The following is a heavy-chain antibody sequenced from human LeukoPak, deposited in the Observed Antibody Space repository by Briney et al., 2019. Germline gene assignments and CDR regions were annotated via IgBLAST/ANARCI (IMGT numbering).Heavy chain of an antibody. D-gene: IGHD4-17*01. CDR1: GGSFSGYY. J-gene: IGHJ4*02. CDR2: IYYSGST. V-gene: IGHV4-34*01. CDR3: ARHMGDYVFDY. Sequence: SETLSLTCAVYGGSFSGYYWSWIRQPPGKGLEWIGSIYYSGSTYYNPSLKSRVTISVDTSKNQFSLKLSSVTAADTAVYYCARHMGDYVFDYWGQGTLVTVSS.